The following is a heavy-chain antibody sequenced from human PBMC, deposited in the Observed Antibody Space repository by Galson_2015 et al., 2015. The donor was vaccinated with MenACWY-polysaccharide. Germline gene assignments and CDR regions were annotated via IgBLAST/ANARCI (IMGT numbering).Heavy chain of an antibody. J-gene: IGHJ4*02. V-gene: IGHV3-30*18. CDR3: AKDLTRYCSGGSCDNLDY. CDR1: GFSFSSYG. D-gene: IGHD2-15*01. Sequence: SLRLSCAASGFSFSSYGMHWVRQAPGKGLEWVAVIAYDGSNKYYADSVKGQFTISRDNSKNTLYLQMNSLRAEDTAVYYCAKDLTRYCSGGSCDNLDYWGQGTLVTVSS. CDR2: IAYDGSNK.